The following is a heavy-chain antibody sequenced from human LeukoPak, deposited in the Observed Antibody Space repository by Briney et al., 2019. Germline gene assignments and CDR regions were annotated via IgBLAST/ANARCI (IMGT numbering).Heavy chain of an antibody. V-gene: IGHV3-7*01. D-gene: IGHD1-14*01. CDR1: GFTFTTYW. CDR3: GRDFRNAGDY. Sequence: QPGGSLRLSCAASGFTFTTYWTNWVRHAPGKGLGWVAVINQDGSEKYYVDSVKGRFTISRDNAKNSLYLQMSSLSAEDTGVYYCGRDFRNAGDYWGQGTLVTVSS. J-gene: IGHJ4*02. CDR2: INQDGSEK.